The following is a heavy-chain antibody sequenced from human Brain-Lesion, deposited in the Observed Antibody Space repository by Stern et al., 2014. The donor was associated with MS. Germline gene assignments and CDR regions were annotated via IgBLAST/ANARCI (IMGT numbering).Heavy chain of an antibody. CDR3: ARGRVVPGFQYYATDV. Sequence: VQLVESGPGLVKPSQTLSLSCTVSGGSISSGGYYWSWLRQPAGKGLEWIGRIFNSGSTSYTPSLKSRVTISIDTSKNQFSLRLNSMTAADTAVYYCARGRVVPGFQYYATDVWGQGTTVIVSS. V-gene: IGHV4-61*02. CDR2: IFNSGST. CDR1: GGSISSGGYY. D-gene: IGHD2-2*01. J-gene: IGHJ6*02.